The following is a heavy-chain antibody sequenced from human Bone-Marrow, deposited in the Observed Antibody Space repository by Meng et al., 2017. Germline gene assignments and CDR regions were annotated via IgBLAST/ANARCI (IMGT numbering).Heavy chain of an antibody. CDR3: ASWIYSCGWQ. CDR2: IYHGGDT. D-gene: IGHD6-19*01. CDR1: GGSISSIDW. J-gene: IGHJ4*02. V-gene: IGHV4/OR15-8*02. Sequence: QVQLLGAGQGLVRPSGTLSLTCVVSGGSISSIDWWSWVRQPPGKGLEWIGEIYHGGDTNYNPSLKSRVTIAIDKSKNQFSLKLSSVTAADTAVYYCASWIYSCGWQWGQGALVTVSS.